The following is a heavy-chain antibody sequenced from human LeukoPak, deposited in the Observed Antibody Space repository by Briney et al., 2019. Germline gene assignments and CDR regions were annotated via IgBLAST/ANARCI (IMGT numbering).Heavy chain of an antibody. CDR1: GGSISTYY. CDR3: ARHTGSGSSYPLGY. CDR2: IYYSGST. V-gene: IGHV4-59*08. Sequence: SETLSLTCTVSGGSISTYYWSWIRQSPGKGLEWIGYIYYSGSTYYNPSLKSRVIISIDTYKNQFSLKLSSVTAADTAVYYCARHTGSGSSYPLGYWDQGTLVTVSS. J-gene: IGHJ4*02. D-gene: IGHD3-10*01.